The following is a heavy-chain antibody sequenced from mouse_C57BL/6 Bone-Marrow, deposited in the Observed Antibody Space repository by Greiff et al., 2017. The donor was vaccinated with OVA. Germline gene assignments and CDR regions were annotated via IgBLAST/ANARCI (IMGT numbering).Heavy chain of an antibody. V-gene: IGHV2-5*01. CDR1: GFSLTSYG. J-gene: IGHJ1*03. Sequence: VKLMESGPGLVQPSQSLSITCTVSGFSLTSYGVHWVRQSPGKGLEWLGVIWRGGSTDYNAAFMSRLSITKDNSKSQVFFKMNSLQADDTAIYYCAKMWRGWYFDVWGTGTTVTVSS. CDR2: IWRGGST. CDR3: AKMWRGWYFDV.